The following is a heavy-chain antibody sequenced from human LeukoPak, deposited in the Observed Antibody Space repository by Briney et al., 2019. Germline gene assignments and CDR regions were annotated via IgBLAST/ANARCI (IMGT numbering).Heavy chain of an antibody. Sequence: ASVKVSCKASGYTFTGYYMHWVRQAPGQGLEWMGWINPNSGGTNYAQKFQGRVTMTRDTSISTAYMELRSLRSDDTAVYYCARVPITMVPLRGYYYYMDVWGKGTTVTVSS. CDR1: GYTFTGYY. D-gene: IGHD3-10*01. CDR2: INPNSGGT. V-gene: IGHV1-2*02. J-gene: IGHJ6*03. CDR3: ARVPITMVPLRGYYYYMDV.